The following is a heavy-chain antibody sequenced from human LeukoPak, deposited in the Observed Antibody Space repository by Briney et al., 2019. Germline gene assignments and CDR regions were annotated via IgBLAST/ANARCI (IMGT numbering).Heavy chain of an antibody. CDR2: MSGSGSTT. CDR1: VFTFSSYD. V-gene: IGHV3-23*01. CDR3: ANPNCRGFYFSIRFDY. D-gene: IGHD3-22*01. J-gene: IGHJ4*02. Sequence: GGSLRLSCTASVFTFSSYDMRCVRQAPGKGLEWVAFMSGSGSTTYYADSVKGRFTVSRDNSKNTLYLQMNSLRAEDTAVYYCANPNCRGFYFSIRFDYWGQGTLVTVSS.